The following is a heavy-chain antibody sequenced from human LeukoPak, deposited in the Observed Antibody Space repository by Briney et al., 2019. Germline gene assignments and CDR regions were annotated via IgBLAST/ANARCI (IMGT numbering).Heavy chain of an antibody. CDR2: ISYSGGT. D-gene: IGHD4-17*01. CDR3: ARGESGEYFPCDH. V-gene: IGHV4-59*11. Sequence: SETLSLSCTVSGGSITSHYRSWIRQSPGKRLEWIGYISYSGGTNYSPPLRRRFTISVDTSKHQFSLNLRSVIAADTAVYYCARGESGEYFPCDHWGRKALVTVSS. CDR1: GGSITSHY. J-gene: IGHJ4*02.